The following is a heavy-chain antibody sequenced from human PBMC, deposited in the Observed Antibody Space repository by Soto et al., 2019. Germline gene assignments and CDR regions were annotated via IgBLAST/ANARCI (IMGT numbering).Heavy chain of an antibody. D-gene: IGHD2-2*01. CDR2: IYYSGST. CDR1: GGSISSYY. CDR3: ASGGVGWFDH. Sequence: ETLSLTWSVSGGSISSYYWSWIRQPPGKGLEWIGYIYYSGSTNYNPSLKSRVTISVDTSKNQFSLKLSSVTAADTAVYYCASGGVGWFDHWGQGTLVTVSS. V-gene: IGHV4-59*01. J-gene: IGHJ5*02.